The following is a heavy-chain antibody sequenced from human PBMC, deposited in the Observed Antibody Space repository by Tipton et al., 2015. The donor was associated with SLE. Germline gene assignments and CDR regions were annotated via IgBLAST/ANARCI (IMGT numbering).Heavy chain of an antibody. J-gene: IGHJ4*02. CDR2: ISSSGSTI. Sequence: SLRLSCAASGFTFSSYGMHWVRQAPGKGLEWVSYISSSGSTIYYADSVKGRFTISRDNSKNTLYLQMNSLRAEDTAVYYCAKRKMYSSGWFDYWGQGTLVTVSS. D-gene: IGHD6-19*01. CDR1: GFTFSSYG. V-gene: IGHV3-48*01. CDR3: AKRKMYSSGWFDY.